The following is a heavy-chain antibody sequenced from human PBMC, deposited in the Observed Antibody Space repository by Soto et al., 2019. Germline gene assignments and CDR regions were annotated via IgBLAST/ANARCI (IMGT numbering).Heavy chain of an antibody. J-gene: IGHJ6*03. CDR1: GGTFSSYT. V-gene: IGHV1-69*02. CDR3: ARHRCSSTSCCYYMDV. CDR2: IIPILGIG. D-gene: IGHD2-2*01. Sequence: QVQLVQSGAEVKKPGSSVKVSCKASGGTFSSYTISWVRQAPGQGHEWMGRIIPILGIGNYAQKFQGRVTITADKSTSTAYMELSSLRSEDTAVYYCARHRCSSTSCCYYMDVWGKGTTVTVSS.